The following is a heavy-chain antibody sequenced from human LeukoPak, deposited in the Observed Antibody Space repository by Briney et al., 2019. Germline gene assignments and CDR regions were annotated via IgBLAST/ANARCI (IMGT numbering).Heavy chain of an antibody. CDR3: AKDIQLST. D-gene: IGHD5-24*01. V-gene: IGHV3-23*01. CDR1: GFNFLDAA. Sequence: GGSLLLSSSASGFNFLDAAMTWVRRAPGKGLEWVSRIIFSGDNSYYADSVKGRFTISRDNSKNTLSLQMNSLTVEDTAIYYCAKDIQLSTWGRGTMVTVSS. CDR2: IIFSGDNS. J-gene: IGHJ3*01.